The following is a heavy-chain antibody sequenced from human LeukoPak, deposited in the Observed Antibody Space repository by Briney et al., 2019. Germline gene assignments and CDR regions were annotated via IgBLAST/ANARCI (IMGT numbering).Heavy chain of an antibody. D-gene: IGHD6-6*01. V-gene: IGHV3-33*08. CDR3: ASPRSSSGRGYYFDY. J-gene: IGHJ4*02. CDR1: GFTFSSYG. Sequence: PGGSLRLSCAASGFTFSSYGMHWVRQAPGKGLEWVAVIWYDGSNKYYADSVKGRFTISRDNSKNTLYLQMNSLRAEDTAVYYCASPRSSSGRGYYFDYWGQGTLVTVSS. CDR2: IWYDGSNK.